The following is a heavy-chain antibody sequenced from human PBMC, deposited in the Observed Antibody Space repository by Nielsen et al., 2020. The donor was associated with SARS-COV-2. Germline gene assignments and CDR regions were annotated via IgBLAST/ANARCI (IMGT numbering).Heavy chain of an antibody. Sequence: GESLKISCAASGFTFSSYWMHWVRQAPGKGLVWVSRINSYGSSTSYADSVKGRFTISRDNAKNTLYLQMNSLRAEDTAVYYCARQGYYYGSGSYSDYWSQGTLITVSS. CDR2: INSYGSST. J-gene: IGHJ4*02. CDR1: GFTFSSYW. CDR3: ARQGYYYGSGSYSDY. V-gene: IGHV3-74*01. D-gene: IGHD3-10*01.